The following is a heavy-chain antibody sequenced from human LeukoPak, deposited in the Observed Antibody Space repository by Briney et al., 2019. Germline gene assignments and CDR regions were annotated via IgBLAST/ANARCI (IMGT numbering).Heavy chain of an antibody. CDR3: ARDQSEDFINWFDP. Sequence: ASVKVSCKVFEFTFTDYHIHWVRQAPGQGLEWMGWINPNTGGTNYAQNFQGRVTMTRDTSISTAYMELSSLTSDDTAVYYCARDQSEDFINWFDPWGQGTLVTVSS. CDR1: EFTFTDYH. V-gene: IGHV1-2*02. CDR2: INPNTGGT. J-gene: IGHJ5*02. D-gene: IGHD2/OR15-2a*01.